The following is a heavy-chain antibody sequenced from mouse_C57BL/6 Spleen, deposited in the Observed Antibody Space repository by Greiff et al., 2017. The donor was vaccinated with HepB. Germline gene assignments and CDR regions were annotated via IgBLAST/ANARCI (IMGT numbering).Heavy chain of an antibody. V-gene: IGHV5-17*01. CDR1: GFTFSDYG. CDR2: ISSGSSTI. Sequence: EVKLVESGGGLVKPGGSLKLSCAASGFTFSDYGMHWVRQAPEKGLEWVAYISSGSSTIYYADTVKGRFTISRDNAKNTLFLQMTSLKSEDTAMYYCATYYSNPGFAYWGQGTLVTVAA. J-gene: IGHJ3*01. D-gene: IGHD2-5*01. CDR3: ATYYSNPGFAY.